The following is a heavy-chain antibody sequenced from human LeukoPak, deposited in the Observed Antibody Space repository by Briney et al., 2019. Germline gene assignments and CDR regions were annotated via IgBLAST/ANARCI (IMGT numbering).Heavy chain of an antibody. CDR3: ARLPSSVWEGIAAAGY. CDR1: GYSFTSYW. J-gene: IGHJ4*02. V-gene: IGHV5-51*01. Sequence: GESLKISRKGSGYSFTSYWIGWVRQMPGKGLEWMGIIYPGDSDTRYSPSFQGQVTISADKSISTAYLQWSSLKASDTAMYYCARLPSSVWEGIAAAGYWGQGTLVTVSS. CDR2: IYPGDSDT. D-gene: IGHD6-13*01.